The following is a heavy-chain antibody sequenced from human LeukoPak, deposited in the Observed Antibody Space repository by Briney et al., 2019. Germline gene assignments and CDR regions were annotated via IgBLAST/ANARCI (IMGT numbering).Heavy chain of an antibody. D-gene: IGHD6-6*01. J-gene: IGHJ4*02. CDR3: AKDIFPECSSGYFDY. Sequence: PGRSLRLSCAASGFTFDDYAMHWVRQAPGKGLEWVSGISWNSGSIGYADSVKGRFTISRDNAKNSLYLQMNSLRAEDTALYYCAKDIFPECSSGYFDYWGQGTLVTVSS. V-gene: IGHV3-9*01. CDR1: GFTFDDYA. CDR2: ISWNSGSI.